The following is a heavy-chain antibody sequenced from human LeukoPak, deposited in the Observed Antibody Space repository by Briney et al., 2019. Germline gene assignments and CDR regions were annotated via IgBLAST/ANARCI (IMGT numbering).Heavy chain of an antibody. CDR1: GFTFSAYR. Sequence: PGGSLRLSCAASGFTFSAYRMSWVRQAPGKGLEWVAVIWYDGSNKDYADSVKGRFTVSRDNSKNTMDLQMNSLRAEDTAVYYCAREQYGSDDALDIWGQGTMVTVSS. CDR3: AREQYGSDDALDI. J-gene: IGHJ3*02. D-gene: IGHD4-17*01. CDR2: IWYDGSNK. V-gene: IGHV3-33*08.